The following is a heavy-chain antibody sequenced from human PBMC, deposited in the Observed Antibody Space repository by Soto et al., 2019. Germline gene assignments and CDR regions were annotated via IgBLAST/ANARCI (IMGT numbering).Heavy chain of an antibody. CDR2: INPSGCST. CDR3: ANCDDIGGAVDPGILFDY. CDR1: GYTFTSNY. J-gene: IGHJ4*02. V-gene: IGHV1-46*03. D-gene: IGHD2-15*01. Sequence: ASVKVSCKASGYTFTSNYMHWLRQAPGQGLEWMGIINPSGCSTSYAQKFQGRVTMNRDTSTSTVYMELSSLGSEVTAVYYSANCDDIGGAVDPGILFDYRGQGTLVTVSP.